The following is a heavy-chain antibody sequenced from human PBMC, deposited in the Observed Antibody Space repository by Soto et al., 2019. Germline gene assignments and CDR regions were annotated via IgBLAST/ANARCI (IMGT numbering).Heavy chain of an antibody. CDR2: IDPSDSQT. D-gene: IGHD3-22*01. J-gene: IGHJ4*02. Sequence: ESLKISCKGSGYSFAGYWITWVRQRPGKGLEWMGRIDPSDSQTYYSPSFRGHVTISVTKSITTVFLQWSSLRASDTAMYYCARQIYDSDTGPNFQYYFDSWGQGTPVTVSS. CDR3: ARQIYDSDTGPNFQYYFDS. V-gene: IGHV5-10-1*01. CDR1: GYSFAGYW.